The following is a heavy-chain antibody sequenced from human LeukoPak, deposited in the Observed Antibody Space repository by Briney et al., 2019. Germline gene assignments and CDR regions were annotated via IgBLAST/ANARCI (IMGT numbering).Heavy chain of an antibody. CDR3: ARCSRGYSFGPLDY. D-gene: IGHD5-18*01. Sequence: SETLSLTCTVSGGSISSGDYYWSWIRQPPGKGLEWIGYIYYSGSTYYNPSLKSRVTISVDTSKNQFSLKLSSVTAADTAVYYCARCSRGYSFGPLDYWGQGTLVTVSS. CDR2: IYYSGST. J-gene: IGHJ4*02. CDR1: GGSISSGDYY. V-gene: IGHV4-30-4*01.